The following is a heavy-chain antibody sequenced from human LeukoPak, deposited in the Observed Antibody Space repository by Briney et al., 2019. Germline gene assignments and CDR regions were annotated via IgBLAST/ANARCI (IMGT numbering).Heavy chain of an antibody. CDR3: ARAEDYGDYLSNLSYFDY. CDR2: ISYDGSNK. CDR1: GFTFSDYY. Sequence: PGGSLRLSCAASGFTFSDYYMSWIRQAPGKGLEWVAVISYDGSNKYYADSVKGRFTISRDNSKNTLYLQMNSLRAEDTAVYYCARAEDYGDYLSNLSYFDYWGQGTLVTVSS. D-gene: IGHD4-17*01. V-gene: IGHV3-30*03. J-gene: IGHJ4*02.